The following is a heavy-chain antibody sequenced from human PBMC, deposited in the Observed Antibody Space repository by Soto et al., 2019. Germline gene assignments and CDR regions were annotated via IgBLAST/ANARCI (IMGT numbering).Heavy chain of an antibody. CDR3: ERVKNEWLLRTHDDFDI. Sequence: ASVKVSCKSSGYTFTSYYITWVRQSTVQGLGWMGWMKPNSGKTGYAKKFKGRVTMNRNTSISTAYMEMSRMRSDDTAVYYCERVKNEWLLRTHDDFDIWGQGTMVTVSS. V-gene: IGHV1-8*01. J-gene: IGHJ3*02. CDR2: MKPNSGKT. CDR1: GYTFTSYY. D-gene: IGHD3-3*01.